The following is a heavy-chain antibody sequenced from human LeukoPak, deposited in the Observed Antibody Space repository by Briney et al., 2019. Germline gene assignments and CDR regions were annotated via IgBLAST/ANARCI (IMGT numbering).Heavy chain of an antibody. CDR1: GFTFDDYA. CDR3: AKTSAAFPDRYYFDY. CDR2: ISWNSGSI. V-gene: IGHV3-9*01. J-gene: IGHJ4*02. D-gene: IGHD3-16*02. Sequence: SLRLSCAASGFTFDDYAMHWVRQAPGKGLEWVSGISWNSGSIGYADSVKGRFTISRDNAKNSLYLQMNSLRAEDTALYYCAKTSAAFPDRYYFDYWGQGTLVTVSS.